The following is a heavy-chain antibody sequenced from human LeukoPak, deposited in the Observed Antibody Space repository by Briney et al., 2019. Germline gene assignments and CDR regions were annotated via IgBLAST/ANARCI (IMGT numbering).Heavy chain of an antibody. Sequence: GGTLRLSCAASGFTFNTFAMHWLRQAPGKGLEWVALIWYDGSKQYYADYVKGRFTISRDNSKTTLYLQIPNRRDEDTPMYYCARDCFSRSACSMFYPWGQGTLVTLPS. D-gene: IGHD2-15*01. V-gene: IGHV3-33*01. CDR1: GFTFNTFA. CDR3: ARDCFSRSACSMFYP. CDR2: IWYDGSKQ. J-gene: IGHJ5*02.